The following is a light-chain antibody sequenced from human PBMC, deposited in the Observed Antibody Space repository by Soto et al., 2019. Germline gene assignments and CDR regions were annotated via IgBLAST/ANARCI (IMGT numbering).Light chain of an antibody. CDR3: QQYGSSPPRT. J-gene: IGKJ1*01. CDR2: GAS. Sequence: EIVLTQSLGTLSLSPGERATLSCRASQSISSNYLAWYQQKPGQAPRLLIYGASSRASGTPDRFSGSGSGTDFTLTISRPEPEDFAVYYCQQYGSSPPRTFGQGTKVEI. CDR1: QSISSNY. V-gene: IGKV3-20*01.